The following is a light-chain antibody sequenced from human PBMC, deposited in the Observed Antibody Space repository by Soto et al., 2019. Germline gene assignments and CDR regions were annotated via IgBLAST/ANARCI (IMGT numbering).Light chain of an antibody. V-gene: IGKV1-39*01. J-gene: IGKJ4*01. CDR2: GAS. CDR1: RTINTY. Sequence: DVRITQSPSSRSASVGDAITSTCRASRTINTYLNWFQQKPGEPPRLLIYGASTLHDGVPSRFSGSGSGADFTLTISGLQPEDFASYHCQQTYSDISFGGGTKVDIK. CDR3: QQTYSDIS.